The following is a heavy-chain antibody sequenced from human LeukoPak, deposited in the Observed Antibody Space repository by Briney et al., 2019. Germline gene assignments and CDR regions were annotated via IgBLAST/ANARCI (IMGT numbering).Heavy chain of an antibody. CDR3: TRADSWGFSVDY. Sequence: SETLSLTCTVSGGSISSYYWSWIRQPPGKGLEWIGYIYHSGSTYYNPSLKSRVTISVDRSKNQFSLKLSSVTAADTAVYYCTRADSWGFSVDYWGQGTLVTVSS. CDR2: IYHSGST. CDR1: GGSISSYY. V-gene: IGHV4-59*12. J-gene: IGHJ4*02. D-gene: IGHD7-27*01.